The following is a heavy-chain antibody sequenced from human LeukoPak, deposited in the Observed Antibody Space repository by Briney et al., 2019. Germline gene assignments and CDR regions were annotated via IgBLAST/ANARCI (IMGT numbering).Heavy chain of an antibody. CDR3: ARGPMITFGGVIVIELAYFDY. CDR2: ISAYNGNT. D-gene: IGHD3-16*02. Sequence: GASVKVSCKASGYTFTSYGISWVRQAPGQGLEWMGWISAYNGNTNYAQKLQGRVTMTTDTSTSTAYMELRSLRSDDTAVYYCARGPMITFGGVIVIELAYFDYWGQGTLVTVSS. V-gene: IGHV1-18*01. CDR1: GYTFTSYG. J-gene: IGHJ4*02.